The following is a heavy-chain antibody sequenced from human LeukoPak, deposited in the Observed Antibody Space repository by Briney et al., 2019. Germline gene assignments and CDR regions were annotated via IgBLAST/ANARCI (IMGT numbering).Heavy chain of an antibody. CDR2: IRSKAYGSTT. CDR1: GFTLGDYV. Sequence: PGGSLRLSCTASGFTLGDYVMSWVRQAPGKGLEWVGFIRSKAYGSTTKHGAAVKGRFTITRDDSRSIGYMQMDSLQTDDTAVYYCTLRYNYDSSGYYYVRDAFDIWGQGTMVTVSS. CDR3: TLRYNYDSSGYYYVRDAFDI. J-gene: IGHJ3*02. V-gene: IGHV3-49*04. D-gene: IGHD3-22*01.